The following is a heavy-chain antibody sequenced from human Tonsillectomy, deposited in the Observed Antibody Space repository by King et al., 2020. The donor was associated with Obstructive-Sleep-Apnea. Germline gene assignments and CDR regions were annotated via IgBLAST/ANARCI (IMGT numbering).Heavy chain of an antibody. CDR2: ISSSSSYT. Sequence: VQLVESGGGLVKPGGSLRLSCAASGFTFSDYYMSWIRQAPGQGLEWVLYISSSSSYTNYADSVKGRFTISRDNAKNSLYLQMNSLRAEDTAVYYCARQVGATLFDYWGQGTLVTVSS. J-gene: IGHJ4*02. V-gene: IGHV3-11*06. CDR1: GFTFSDYY. D-gene: IGHD1-26*01. CDR3: ARQVGATLFDY.